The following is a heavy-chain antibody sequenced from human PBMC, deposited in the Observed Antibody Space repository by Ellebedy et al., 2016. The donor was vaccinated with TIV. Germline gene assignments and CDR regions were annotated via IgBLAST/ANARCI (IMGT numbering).Heavy chain of an antibody. D-gene: IGHD3-10*01. J-gene: IGHJ6*02. V-gene: IGHV1-2*04. CDR1: GYTFTGYY. CDR3: ARGGTMVRGAPYYYGMDV. CDR2: INPNSGGT. Sequence: AASVKVSCKASGYTFTGYYMHWVRQAPGQGLEWMGWINPNSGGTNYAQKFQGWVTMTRDTSISTAYMELSRLRSDDTAVYYCARGGTMVRGAPYYYGMDVWGQGTTVTVSS.